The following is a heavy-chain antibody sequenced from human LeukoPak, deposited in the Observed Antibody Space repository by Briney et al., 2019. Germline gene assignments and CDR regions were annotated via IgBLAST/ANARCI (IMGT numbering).Heavy chain of an antibody. CDR2: INTNTGNP. D-gene: IGHD3/OR15-3a*01. CDR1: GYTFTSYA. J-gene: IGHJ3*02. V-gene: IGHV7-4-1*02. CDR3: ARAGTVSPFDI. Sequence: ASVRVSCKASGYTFTSYAINWVRQAPGQGLEWMGWINTNTGNPTYAQGFTGRFVLSLDTSVSTAYLQISSLKVSSIKAEDTAVYYCARAGTVSPFDIWGQGTMVTVSS.